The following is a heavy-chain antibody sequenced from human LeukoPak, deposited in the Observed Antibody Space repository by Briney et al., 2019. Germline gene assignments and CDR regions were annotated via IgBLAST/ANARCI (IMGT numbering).Heavy chain of an antibody. CDR3: ARDRMTGYCSSTSCYEGGYNWFDP. J-gene: IGHJ5*02. D-gene: IGHD2-2*01. Sequence: SETLSLTCSVSGGSISSGSYFWTWIRQPAGKGLEWIGRIYTSGTIYYNPSLKSRVTISVDTSKNQFSLKLSTVIAADTAVYYCARDRMTGYCSSTSCYEGGYNWFDPWGQGTLVTVSS. V-gene: IGHV4-61*02. CDR2: IYTSGTI. CDR1: GGSISSGSYF.